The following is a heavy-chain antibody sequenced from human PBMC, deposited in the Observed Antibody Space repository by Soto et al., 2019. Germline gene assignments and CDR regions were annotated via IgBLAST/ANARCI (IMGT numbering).Heavy chain of an antibody. CDR1: GFSLSNARMG. V-gene: IGHV2-26*01. CDR2: IFSNEEK. D-gene: IGHD5-18*01. J-gene: IGHJ4*02. Sequence: VATLVNPTANLTFTCTVSGFSLSNARMGVSWIRQPPAKALEWLAQIFSNEEKSYSTSLKSRLTISKDTFKSQVVLTMNNMDPVDTATYYCARTNVDTAMGLDYWGQGSLVTVS. CDR3: ARTNVDTAMGLDY.